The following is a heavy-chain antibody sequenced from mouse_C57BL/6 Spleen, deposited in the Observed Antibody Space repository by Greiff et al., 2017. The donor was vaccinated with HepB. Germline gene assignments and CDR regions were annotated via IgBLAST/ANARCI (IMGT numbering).Heavy chain of an antibody. D-gene: IGHD2-5*01. CDR3: ARRDAYYSNYGRYFDV. CDR1: GYTFTGYW. CDR2: ILPGSGST. Sequence: QVQLQQSGAELMKPGASVKLSCKATGYTFTGYWIEWVKQRPGHGLEWIGEILPGSGSTNYNEKFKGKATFTADTSSNTAYMQLSSLTTEDSAIYYCARRDAYYSNYGRYFDVWGTGTTVTVSS. J-gene: IGHJ1*03. V-gene: IGHV1-9*01.